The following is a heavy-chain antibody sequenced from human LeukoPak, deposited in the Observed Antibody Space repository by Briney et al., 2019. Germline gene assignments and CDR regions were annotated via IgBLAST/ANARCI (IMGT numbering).Heavy chain of an antibody. CDR1: GFTFDDYA. CDR2: ISWNSGSI. J-gene: IGHJ4*02. CDR3: AKDIARSSSWYYFDY. V-gene: IGHV3-9*01. D-gene: IGHD6-13*01. Sequence: PGGSLRLSCAASGFTFDDYAMHWVRQAPGKGLEWVSGISWNSGSIGYADSVKGRFTISRDNAKNSLYLQMNSLRAADTALYYCAKDIARSSSWYYFDYWGQGTLVTVSS.